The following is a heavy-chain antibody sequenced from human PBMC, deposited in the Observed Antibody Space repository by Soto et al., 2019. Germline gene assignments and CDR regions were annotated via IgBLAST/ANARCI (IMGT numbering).Heavy chain of an antibody. CDR3: ARLDTAMVYGMDV. J-gene: IGHJ6*02. CDR1: GYSFTSYW. CDR2: IYPGDSDT. Sequence: GESLKISCKGSGYSFTSYWIGWVRQMPGKGREWMGIIYPGDSDTRYSPSFQGQVTISADRSISTAYLQWSSLKASDTAMYYCARLDTAMVYGMDVWGQGTTVTVSS. D-gene: IGHD5-18*01. V-gene: IGHV5-51*01.